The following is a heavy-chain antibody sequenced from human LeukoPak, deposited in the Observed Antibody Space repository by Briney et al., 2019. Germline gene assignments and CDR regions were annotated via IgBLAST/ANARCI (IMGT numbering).Heavy chain of an antibody. D-gene: IGHD6-6*01. J-gene: IGHJ4*02. Sequence: PGGSLRLSCAASGFIISNYAMHWVRQAPGKGLEWVTFIRYDGSNKYYAESVKGRFTISRDNSKNTLYLQMNSLRAEDTAVYYCAKAIHSSSSGVVDYWGQGTLVTVSS. CDR1: GFIISNYA. CDR2: IRYDGSNK. CDR3: AKAIHSSSSGVVDY. V-gene: IGHV3-30*02.